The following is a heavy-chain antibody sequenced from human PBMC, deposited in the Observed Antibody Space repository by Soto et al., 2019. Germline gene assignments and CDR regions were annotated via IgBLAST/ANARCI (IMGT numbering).Heavy chain of an antibody. CDR2: FSGGSGTT. J-gene: IGHJ4*02. V-gene: IGHV3-23*01. D-gene: IGHD1-1*01. CDR3: AKWNGYGDY. CDR1: GFSLSTYG. Sequence: EVQLLESGGGLVQPGGFLRLSCAASGFSLSTYGVTWVRQAPGKGLEWVSGFSGGSGTTHYADSVKGRFSITRDNSKNTAHLEMNSLRVEDTAIYYCAKWNGYGDYWGQGILVTVSS.